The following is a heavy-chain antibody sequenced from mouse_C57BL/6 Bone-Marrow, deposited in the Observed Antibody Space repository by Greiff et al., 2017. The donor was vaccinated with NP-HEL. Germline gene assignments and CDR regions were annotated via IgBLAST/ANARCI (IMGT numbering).Heavy chain of an antibody. CDR3: ARPLYDGYYGLDY. D-gene: IGHD2-3*01. CDR1: GFTFSSYG. Sequence: DVMLVESGGDLVKPGGSLKLSCAASGFTFSSYGMSWVRQTPDKRLEWVATISSGGSYTYYPDSVKGRFTISRDNAKNTLYLQMSSLKSEDTAMYYCARPLYDGYYGLDYWGQGTTLTVSS. J-gene: IGHJ2*01. V-gene: IGHV5-6*02. CDR2: ISSGGSYT.